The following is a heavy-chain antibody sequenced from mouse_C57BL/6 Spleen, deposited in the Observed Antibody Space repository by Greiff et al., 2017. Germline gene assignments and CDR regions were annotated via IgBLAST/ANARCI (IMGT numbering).Heavy chain of an antibody. CDR1: GYTFTSYW. Sequence: QVHVKQPGAELVKPGASVKMSCKASGYTFTSYWITWVKQRPGQGLEWIGDIYPGSGSTNYNEKFKSKATLTVDTSSSTAYMQLSSLTSEDSAVYYCARIDGYYSYFDVWGTGTTVTVSS. V-gene: IGHV1-55*01. J-gene: IGHJ1*03. D-gene: IGHD2-3*01. CDR3: ARIDGYYSYFDV. CDR2: IYPGSGST.